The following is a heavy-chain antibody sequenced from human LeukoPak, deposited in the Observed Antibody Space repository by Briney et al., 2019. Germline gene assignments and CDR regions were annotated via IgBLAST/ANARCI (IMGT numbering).Heavy chain of an antibody. J-gene: IGHJ4*02. CDR1: GFTFSNYW. CDR3: AKPSKYSYGPFDY. D-gene: IGHD5-18*01. V-gene: IGHV3-74*01. CDR2: INSDGINT. Sequence: PGGSLRLSCAASGFTFSNYWMHWVRQAPGKGLVWVSRINSDGINTSYADSVKGRFTISRDNAKNTLNLQMNSLRAEDTAVYYCAKPSKYSYGPFDYWGQGTLVTVSS.